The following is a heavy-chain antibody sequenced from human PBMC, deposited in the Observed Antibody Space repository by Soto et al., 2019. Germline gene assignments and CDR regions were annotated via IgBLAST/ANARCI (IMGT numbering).Heavy chain of an antibody. V-gene: IGHV1-69*01. CDR1: GGTFSSYA. CDR3: ARDPPEIVVVQAATDYYYGMDV. D-gene: IGHD2-2*01. Sequence: QVQLVQSGAEVQKPGSSVKVSCKASGGTFSSYAISWVRQAPGQGLEWMGGIIPIFGTANYAQKFQGRVTITADEATSTAYRELSSMRSEDTAVYYCARDPPEIVVVQAATDYYYGMDVWGQGTTVTVSS. CDR2: IIPIFGTA. J-gene: IGHJ6*02.